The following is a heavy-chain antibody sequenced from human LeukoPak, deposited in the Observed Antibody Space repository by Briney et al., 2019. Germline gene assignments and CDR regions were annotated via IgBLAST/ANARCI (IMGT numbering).Heavy chain of an antibody. CDR1: GGSISSYY. J-gene: IGHJ4*02. D-gene: IGHD3-22*01. V-gene: IGHV4-59*01. CDR3: ARARYYDSSGPHKYYFDY. CDR2: IYYSGST. Sequence: PSETLSLTCTVSGGSISSYYWSWIRQPPGKGLEWIGYIYYSGSTNYNPSLKSRVTISVDPSKHQFSLKLSSVTAADTAVYYCARARYYDSSGPHKYYFDYWGQGTLVTVSS.